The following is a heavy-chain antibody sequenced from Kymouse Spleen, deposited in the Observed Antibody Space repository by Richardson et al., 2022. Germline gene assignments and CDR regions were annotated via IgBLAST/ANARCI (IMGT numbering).Heavy chain of an antibody. CDR2: TYYRSKWYN. J-gene: IGHJ6*02. V-gene: IGHV6-1*01. CDR3: ARGNEDRITGTTYYYYYGMDV. CDR1: GDSVSSNSAA. D-gene: IGHD1-7*01. Sequence: QVQLQQSGPGLVKPSQTLSLTCAISGDSVSSNSAAWNWIRQSPSRGLEWLGRTYYRSKWYNDYAVSVKSRITINPDTSKNQFSLQLNSVTPEDTAVYYCARGNEDRITGTTYYYYYGMDVWGQGTTVTVSS.